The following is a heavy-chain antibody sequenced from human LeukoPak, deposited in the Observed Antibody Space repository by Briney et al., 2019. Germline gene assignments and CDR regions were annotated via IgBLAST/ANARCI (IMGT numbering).Heavy chain of an antibody. CDR1: GFTFSSHW. CDR2: IKKDGSEK. V-gene: IGHV3-7*01. CDR3: ARDQSPSPYDFWSGYYIDY. D-gene: IGHD3-3*01. Sequence: GGSLRLSCAASGFTFSSHWMSWVRQAPGKGLEWVANIKKDGSEKYYVDAVKGRFTISRDNAKTSLYLQMNSLRAEDTAVYYCARDQSPSPYDFWSGYYIDYWGQGTLVTVSS. J-gene: IGHJ4*02.